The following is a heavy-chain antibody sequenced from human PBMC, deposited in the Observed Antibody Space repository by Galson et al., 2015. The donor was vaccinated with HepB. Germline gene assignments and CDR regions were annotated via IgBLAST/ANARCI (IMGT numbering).Heavy chain of an antibody. Sequence: SVKVSCKASGYTFTTNGISWVRQAPGQGLEWMGWISANSGNTKYAQNLQGRVTLTRDTSTSTAYLDMRSLRSEDTAAYYCARDRDYRFDYWGQGTLVTVSS. J-gene: IGHJ4*02. CDR2: ISANSGNT. CDR3: ARDRDYRFDY. D-gene: IGHD4/OR15-4a*01. V-gene: IGHV1-18*04. CDR1: GYTFTTNG.